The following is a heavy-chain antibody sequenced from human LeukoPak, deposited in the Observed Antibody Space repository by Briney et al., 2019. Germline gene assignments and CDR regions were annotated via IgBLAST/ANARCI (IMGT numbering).Heavy chain of an antibody. V-gene: IGHV1-2*02. CDR2: INPNSGGT. CDR1: GYTFTGYY. J-gene: IGHJ3*02. Sequence: ASVKVSCKASGYTFTGYYMHWVRQAPGQGLEWMGWINPNSGGTNYAQKFQGRVTMTRDTSISTACMELSRLRSDDTAVYYCAVLYDSSGYFLGAFDIWGQGTMVTASS. D-gene: IGHD3-22*01. CDR3: AVLYDSSGYFLGAFDI.